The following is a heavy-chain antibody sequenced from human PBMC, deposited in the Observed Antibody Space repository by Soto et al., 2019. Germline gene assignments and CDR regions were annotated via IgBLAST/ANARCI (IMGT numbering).Heavy chain of an antibody. CDR2: ISHDGNKM. V-gene: IGHV3-30*04. CDR1: GFIFNSYS. D-gene: IGHD6-13*01. CDR3: ARTAAAGFKVPRLDY. Sequence: QVQLVESGGGAVQPGRSLRLACAASGFIFNSYSMYWVRQAPGKGLEWVAVISHDGNKMNYADSVKGRFTISRDNSKNTVYLQMNTLRREDTALYYCARTAAAGFKVPRLDYWGQGTRVTVSS. J-gene: IGHJ4*02.